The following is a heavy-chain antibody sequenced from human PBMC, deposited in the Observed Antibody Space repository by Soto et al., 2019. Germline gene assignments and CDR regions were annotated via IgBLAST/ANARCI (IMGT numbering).Heavy chain of an antibody. CDR1: GGTFSSYA. CDR2: IIPIFGTA. D-gene: IGHD6-13*01. V-gene: IGHV1-69*13. CDR3: ARKFAGTVSASFQH. Sequence: SSGKVCVEASGGTFSSYAISWVRQAPGQGLEWMGGIIPIFGTANYAQKFQGRVTITADESTSTAYMELSSLRSEDTAVYYCARKFAGTVSASFQHWGQGTLVTV. J-gene: IGHJ1*01.